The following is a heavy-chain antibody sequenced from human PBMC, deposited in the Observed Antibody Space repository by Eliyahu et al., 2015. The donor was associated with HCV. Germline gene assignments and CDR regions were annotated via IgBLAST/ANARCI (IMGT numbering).Heavy chain of an antibody. Sequence: QVQLQESGPGLVKPSETLSLTCTVXGGSIXXYXWSWIRQPPGKRLEWIGYIYYSGSTNYNPSLKSRVTISVDTSKNQFSLKLSSVTAADTAVYYCARGVRPSITMVRDWAFDIWGQGTMVTVSS. CDR3: ARGVRPSITMVRDWAFDI. V-gene: IGHV4-59*01. D-gene: IGHD3-10*01. J-gene: IGHJ3*02. CDR1: GGSIXXYX. CDR2: IYYSGST.